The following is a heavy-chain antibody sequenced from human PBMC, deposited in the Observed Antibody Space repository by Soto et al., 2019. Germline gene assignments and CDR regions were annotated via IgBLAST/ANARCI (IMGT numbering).Heavy chain of an antibody. CDR2: INSDGSST. CDR1: GFTFSSYW. D-gene: IGHD2-15*01. CDR3: VRTSLVVAAATREDY. J-gene: IGHJ4*02. V-gene: IGHV3-74*01. Sequence: EVQLVESGGGLVQPGGSLRLSCAASGFTFSSYWMHWVRQAPGKGLVWVSRINSDGSSTSYADSAKGRFTISRDNAKNTLSLQMNSLRAEDTAVYYCVRTSLVVAAATREDYWGQGTLGTVSS.